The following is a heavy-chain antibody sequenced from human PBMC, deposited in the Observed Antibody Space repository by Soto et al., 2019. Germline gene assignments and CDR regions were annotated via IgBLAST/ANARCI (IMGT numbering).Heavy chain of an antibody. Sequence: PGGSLRLSCAASGFTFSSYWMSWVRQAPGKGLEWVANIKQDGSEKYYVDSVKGRFTIPRDNAKNSLYLQMISLRAEDTAVYYCAREGGRSGGSCYAPYYYGMDVWGQGTTVTVSS. CDR1: GFTFSSYW. D-gene: IGHD2-15*01. J-gene: IGHJ6*02. CDR2: IKQDGSEK. CDR3: AREGGRSGGSCYAPYYYGMDV. V-gene: IGHV3-7*01.